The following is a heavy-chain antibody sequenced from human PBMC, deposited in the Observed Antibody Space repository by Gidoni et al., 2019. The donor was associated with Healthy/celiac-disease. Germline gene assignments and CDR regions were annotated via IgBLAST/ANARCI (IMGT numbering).Heavy chain of an antibody. CDR2: ISAYNGNT. CDR1: GYTCTSYG. V-gene: IGHV1-18*01. J-gene: IGHJ6*03. D-gene: IGHD2-2*01. CDR3: ARASCSSTSCYLHYYYYMDV. Sequence: QVQLVQSGAEVKKPGASVKVPCKASGYTCTSYGISWVRQAPGQGLEWMGWISAYNGNTNYAQKLQGRVTMTTDTSTSTAYMELRSLRSDDTAVYYCARASCSSTSCYLHYYYYMDVWGKGTTVTVSS.